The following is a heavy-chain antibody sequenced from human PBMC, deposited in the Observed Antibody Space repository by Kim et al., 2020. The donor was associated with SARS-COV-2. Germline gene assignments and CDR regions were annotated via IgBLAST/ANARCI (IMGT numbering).Heavy chain of an antibody. D-gene: IGHD1-26*01. V-gene: IGHV4-61*01. CDR3: ARGQGDLLGLIFDF. Sequence: SETLSLTCTVSGGSVSSGTSYWSWIRQPPGKGLEWIGSLSYSGYTNYNPSLGGRVTISLDTSKSQFSLRLTSVTAADRAVYYCARGQGDLLGLIFDFWG. CDR2: LSYSGYT. CDR1: GGSVSSGTSY. J-gene: IGHJ4*01.